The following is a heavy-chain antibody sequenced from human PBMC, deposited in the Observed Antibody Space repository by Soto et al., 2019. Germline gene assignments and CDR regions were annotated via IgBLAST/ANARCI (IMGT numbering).Heavy chain of an antibody. CDR1: GFTFSNAW. D-gene: IGHD2-2*01. V-gene: IGHV3-15*01. J-gene: IGHJ4*02. CDR3: TTPNRLVVVPAALFDY. CDR2: IKSKTDGGTT. Sequence: GESLKISCAASGFTFSNAWMSWVRQAPGKGLEWVGRIKSKTDGGTTDYAAPVKGRFTISRDDSKNTLYLQMNSLKTEDTAVYYCTTPNRLVVVPAALFDYWGQGTLVTVSS.